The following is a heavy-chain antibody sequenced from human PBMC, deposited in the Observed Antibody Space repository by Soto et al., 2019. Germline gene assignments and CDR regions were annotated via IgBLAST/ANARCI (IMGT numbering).Heavy chain of an antibody. J-gene: IGHJ4*02. CDR1: GGSISSGDYY. V-gene: IGHV4-30-4*03. Sequence: QVQLQESGPGLVKPSQTLSLTCTVSGGSISSGDYYWSWIRQPPGKGLEWIGYIYYSGSTYYNPSLKSRVTLHGATPKTRFSRKWGFVPAEDAAVYYLPRDRGPTPSGGRGTLVPVSS. CDR2: IYYSGST. CDR3: PRDRGPTPS. D-gene: IGHD2-15*01.